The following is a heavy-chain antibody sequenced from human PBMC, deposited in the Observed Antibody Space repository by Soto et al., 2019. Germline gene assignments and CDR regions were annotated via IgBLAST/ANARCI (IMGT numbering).Heavy chain of an antibody. J-gene: IGHJ3*01. V-gene: IGHV3-23*01. Sequence: RSLSPACAASGLSFTFYDMAWVRQAPGKWLEWVSGISVNGRTNYADSVKGRFTISRDNSKNMVFLQMDTLRAEDTALSYCTKAGGWYYYDSSGPPDASHVWGQGTMVTVSS. CDR3: TKAGGWYYYDSSGPPDASHV. CDR2: ISVNGRT. CDR1: GLSFTFYD. D-gene: IGHD3-22*01.